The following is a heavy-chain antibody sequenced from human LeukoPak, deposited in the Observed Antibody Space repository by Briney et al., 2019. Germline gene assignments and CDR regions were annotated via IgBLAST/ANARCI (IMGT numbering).Heavy chain of an antibody. CDR3: ARDVGRSGELFGWFDP. CDR1: GGSMSSRY. CDR2: VYYSGTT. J-gene: IGHJ5*02. Sequence: PSETLSLTCTVTGGSMSSRYWSWIRQPPGKGLAGIGYVYYSGTTNPNPSLKSRVTISVDTSKNQYSLNLRSVTAADTAVYYCARDVGRSGELFGWFDPWGQGTLVIVSS. D-gene: IGHD3-10*01. V-gene: IGHV4-59*11.